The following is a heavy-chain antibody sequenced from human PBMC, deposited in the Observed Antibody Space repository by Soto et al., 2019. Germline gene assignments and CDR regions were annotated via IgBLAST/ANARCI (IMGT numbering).Heavy chain of an antibody. Sequence: QVQLQQWGAGLLKPSETLSLTCAVYGGSFSGYYWSWIRQPPGKGLEWIGEINHSGSTNYNPPLKRRVPISVDTSKNPFSLKLSSVTAADTAVYYCARRLTYYTMIVAWGQGTLVTVSS. CDR2: INHSGST. V-gene: IGHV4-34*01. CDR1: GGSFSGYY. J-gene: IGHJ5*02. CDR3: ARRLTYYTMIVA. D-gene: IGHD3-22*01.